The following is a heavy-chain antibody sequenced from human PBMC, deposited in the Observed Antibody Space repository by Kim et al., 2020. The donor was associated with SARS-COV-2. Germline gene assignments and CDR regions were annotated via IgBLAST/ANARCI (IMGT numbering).Heavy chain of an antibody. CDR2: INPNSGGT. V-gene: IGHV1-2*02. CDR1: GYTFTGYY. J-gene: IGHJ6*02. CDR3: ANFNFDWLLGVYGMDV. Sequence: ASVKVSCKASGYTFTGYYMHWVRQPPGQGLEWMGWINPNSGGTNYAQKFQGRVTMTRDTSISTAYMELSRLRSDDTAVYYCANFNFDWLLGVYGMDVWGQGTTVTVSS. D-gene: IGHD3-9*01.